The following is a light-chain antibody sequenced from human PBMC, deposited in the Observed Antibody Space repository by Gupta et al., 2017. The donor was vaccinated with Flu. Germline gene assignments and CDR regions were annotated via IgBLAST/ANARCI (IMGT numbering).Light chain of an antibody. J-gene: IGLJ3*02. CDR1: SNDVGGYSY. CDR3: TSYTSSTTPV. Sequence: QSALTQPASVSGSPGQSITIFCTGTSNDVGGYSYVSWYQQRPGKAPKLMIYEVSNRPSGVSNRFSGSKSGNTASLTISGLQVEDEADYYCTSYTSSTTPVFGGGTKLTVL. V-gene: IGLV2-14*01. CDR2: EVS.